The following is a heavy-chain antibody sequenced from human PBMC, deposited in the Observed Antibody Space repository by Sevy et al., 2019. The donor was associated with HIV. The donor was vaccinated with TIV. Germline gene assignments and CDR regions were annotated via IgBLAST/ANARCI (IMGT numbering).Heavy chain of an antibody. CDR2: ISSSGSTI. Sequence: GGSLRLSCAASRFTFSDYCMSWIRQAPGKGLEWLSYISSSGSTIYYADSVKGRFTISRDNAKNSLYLQMNSLRAEDTAVYYCAREMEGVPGRAFDIWGQGTMVTVSS. CDR1: RFTFSDYC. V-gene: IGHV3-11*01. J-gene: IGHJ3*02. CDR3: AREMEGVPGRAFDI. D-gene: IGHD6-19*01.